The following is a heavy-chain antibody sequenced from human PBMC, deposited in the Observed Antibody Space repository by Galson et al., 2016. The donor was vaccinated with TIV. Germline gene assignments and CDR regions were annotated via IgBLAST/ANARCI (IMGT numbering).Heavy chain of an antibody. Sequence: SLRLSCAASALNVNDNYMTWVRQAPGKGLEWVAIMSSGGSLNYADFVRGRFTVSRDSSKNTLYLQMNSLRTDDTAIYYCTRERRFCGNNCYLSYYYGMDVWGQGTTVTASS. D-gene: IGHD2-21*01. CDR1: ALNVNDNY. CDR2: MSSGGSL. CDR3: TRERRFCGNNCYLSYYYGMDV. J-gene: IGHJ6*02. V-gene: IGHV3-66*02.